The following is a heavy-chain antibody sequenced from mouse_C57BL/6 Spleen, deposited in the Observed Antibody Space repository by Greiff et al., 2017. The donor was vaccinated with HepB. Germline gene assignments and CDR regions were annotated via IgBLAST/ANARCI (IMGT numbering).Heavy chain of an antibody. CDR3: ASTVPHWYFDD. J-gene: IGHJ1*03. V-gene: IGHV1-80*01. CDR1: GYAFSSYW. D-gene: IGHD1-1*01. Sequence: VQLQQSGAELVKPGASVKISCKASGYAFSSYWMNWVKQRPGKGLEWIGQIYPGDGDTNYNGKFKGKATLTADKSSSTAYMQLSSLTSEDSAVYFCASTVPHWYFDDWGKGTTVTVSS. CDR2: IYPGDGDT.